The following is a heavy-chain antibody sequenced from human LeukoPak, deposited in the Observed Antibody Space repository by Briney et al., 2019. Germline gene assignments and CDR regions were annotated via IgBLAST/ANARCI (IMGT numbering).Heavy chain of an antibody. CDR3: ARTSGVSAAGSPYYFDY. CDR1: GYTFTAYY. V-gene: IGHV1-18*04. J-gene: IGHJ4*02. D-gene: IGHD6-13*01. CDR2: ISPYSGNT. Sequence: ASVKVSCKASGYTFTAYYMQWVRQAPGQGLEWMGWISPYSGNTDYTERLQGRVTMTTDTSTTTAFMELRSLRSDDTAVYYCARTSGVSAAGSPYYFDYWGQGTLVTVSS.